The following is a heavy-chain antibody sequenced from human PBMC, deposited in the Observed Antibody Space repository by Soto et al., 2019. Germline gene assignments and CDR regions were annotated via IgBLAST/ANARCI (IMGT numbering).Heavy chain of an antibody. CDR1: GFTFSSYS. J-gene: IGHJ4*02. CDR3: ARDDVDTAMNDD. D-gene: IGHD5-18*01. Sequence: GGSLRLSCVDSGFTFSSYSMNWVRQAPGKGLEWVANIKQDGSEKYYVDSVKGRFTISRDNAKNSLYLQMNSLRAEDTAVYYCARDDVDTAMNDDWGQGTLVTVSS. CDR2: IKQDGSEK. V-gene: IGHV3-7*01.